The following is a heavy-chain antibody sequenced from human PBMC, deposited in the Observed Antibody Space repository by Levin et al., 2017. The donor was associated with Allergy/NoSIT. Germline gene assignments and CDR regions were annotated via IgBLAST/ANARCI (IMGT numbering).Heavy chain of an antibody. CDR3: AGHLWVGSGLHEENDY. CDR1: GGSINNSSFY. V-gene: IGHV4-39*01. CDR2: IYYSGAT. Sequence: SETLSLTCTVSGGSINNSSFYWGWMRQPPGKGLEWVATIYYSGATYYNPSLKSRVTISADTSENQFSLKVTSGTAPDTAMYYCAGHLWVGSGLHEENDYWGQGTLVTVSS. D-gene: IGHD6-19*01. J-gene: IGHJ4*02.